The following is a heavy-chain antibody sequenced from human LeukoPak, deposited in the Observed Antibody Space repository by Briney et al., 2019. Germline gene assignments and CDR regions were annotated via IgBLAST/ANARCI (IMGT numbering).Heavy chain of an antibody. D-gene: IGHD2-21*02. J-gene: IGHJ3*02. CDR2: INQDGDEK. V-gene: IGHV3-7*01. CDR1: GFTLSTYW. CDR3: ARGDSLPPPPTYTFDI. Sequence: GGSLRLSCAASGFTLSTYWMSWVRQAPGKGLEGVANINQDGDEKYYVDSVKGRFTISRDNDKNSLYVQMERLRGEDTAVYYCARGDSLPPPPTYTFDIWGQGTMVTVSS.